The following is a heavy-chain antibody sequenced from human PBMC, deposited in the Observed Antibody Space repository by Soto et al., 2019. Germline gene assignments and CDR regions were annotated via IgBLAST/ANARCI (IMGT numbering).Heavy chain of an antibody. CDR3: ARTVEMATIGY. Sequence: KVSCKASRDTLAKYYIHWVRQAPGQGLEWLGIINPRDGSTSYAEKFQGRVTMTRDTSTSTVHMDLRSLKSEDTGIYYCARTVEMATIGYWGQGTLVTVSS. CDR2: INPRDGST. CDR1: RDTLAKYY. J-gene: IGHJ4*02. D-gene: IGHD5-12*01. V-gene: IGHV1-46*01.